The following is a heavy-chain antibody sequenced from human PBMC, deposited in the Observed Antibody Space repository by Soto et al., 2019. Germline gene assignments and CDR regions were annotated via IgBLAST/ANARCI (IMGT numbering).Heavy chain of an antibody. V-gene: IGHV3-23*01. D-gene: IGHD6-6*01. J-gene: IGHJ3*02. CDR1: GFTFNIYA. CDR3: AKRPLPDGVQGALGAFDT. Sequence: EVQVLESGGGLVQPGGSLRLSCAASGFTFNIYAMSWVRQAPGKGLEWVSDISGSGGSTYYADSVKGRFTISRDNSKTTLFVQMHSLRADYTAVYYCAKRPLPDGVQGALGAFDTWGQGTMVTVSS. CDR2: ISGSGGST.